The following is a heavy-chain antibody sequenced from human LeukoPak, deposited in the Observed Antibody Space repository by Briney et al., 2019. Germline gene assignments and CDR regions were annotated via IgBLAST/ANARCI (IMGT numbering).Heavy chain of an antibody. D-gene: IGHD6-19*01. CDR3: ASIAVAGTEGAFDI. V-gene: IGHV4-59*01. Sequence: PSETLSLTCTVSGGSISSYYWSWIRQPPGKGLEWIGYIYYSGSTNYNPSLKSRVTISVDTSKNQFSLKLSSVTAADTAVYYCASIAVAGTEGAFDIWAKGQWSPSLQ. CDR1: GGSISSYY. CDR2: IYYSGST. J-gene: IGHJ3*02.